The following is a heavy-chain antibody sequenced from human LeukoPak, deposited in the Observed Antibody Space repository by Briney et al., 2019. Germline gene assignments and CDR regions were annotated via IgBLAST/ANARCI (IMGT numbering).Heavy chain of an antibody. CDR1: GYTFTSYG. D-gene: IGHD3-22*01. CDR2: ISAYNGNT. V-gene: IGHV1-18*01. Sequence: ASVKVSCKASGYTFTSYGISWVRQAPGQGLEWMGWISAYNGNTGHAQKFQGRVTITRDTSISTVYMELSSLRSEDTAVYFCARVDGSADYWGQGTLVTVSS. CDR3: ARVDGSADY. J-gene: IGHJ4*02.